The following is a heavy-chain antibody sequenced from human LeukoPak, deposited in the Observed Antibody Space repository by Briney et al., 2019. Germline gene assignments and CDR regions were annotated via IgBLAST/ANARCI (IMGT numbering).Heavy chain of an antibody. Sequence: PSETLSLACTVSGGSISNCTYYWGWIRQPPGKGLEWIGRICYSGSTYYNPSLKSRATISVDTSKNQFSLKLRSVTAADTALYYCVRLDAWDLSDSWGRGSLVTVSS. CDR3: VRLDAWDLSDS. J-gene: IGHJ4*02. CDR2: ICYSGST. D-gene: IGHD1-26*01. CDR1: GGSISNCTYY. V-gene: IGHV4-39*01.